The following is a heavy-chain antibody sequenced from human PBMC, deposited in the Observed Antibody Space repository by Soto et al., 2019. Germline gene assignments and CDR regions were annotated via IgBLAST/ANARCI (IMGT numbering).Heavy chain of an antibody. CDR2: INPSDDTT. J-gene: IGHJ4*02. Sequence: QVQLVQSEAEVKKPGASVKVSCKASGYTFTSHYIHWVRQALGQGLEWMGIINPSDDTTFYAQKVRGRVTMTRDTSTSTVYMELSSLKSEDTAIYYCARVHQGRGRDDYWGQGTLVTVSS. CDR3: ARVHQGRGRDDY. V-gene: IGHV1-46*01. D-gene: IGHD1-26*01. CDR1: GYTFTSHY.